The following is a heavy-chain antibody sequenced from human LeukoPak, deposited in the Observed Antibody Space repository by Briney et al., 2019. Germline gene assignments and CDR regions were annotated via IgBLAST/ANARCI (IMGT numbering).Heavy chain of an antibody. Sequence: ASVKVSCKASGYTFTGYYMHWVRQAPGQGLEWMGRINPNSGGTNYAQKFQGRVTMTRDTSISIAYMELSRLRSDDTAVYYCARVGPIAAAAYNWFDPWGQGTLVTVSS. CDR1: GYTFTGYY. CDR3: ARVGPIAAAAYNWFDP. CDR2: INPNSGGT. D-gene: IGHD6-13*01. J-gene: IGHJ5*02. V-gene: IGHV1-2*06.